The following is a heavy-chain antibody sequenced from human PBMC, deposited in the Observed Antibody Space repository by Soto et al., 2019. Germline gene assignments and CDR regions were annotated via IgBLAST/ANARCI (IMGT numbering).Heavy chain of an antibody. J-gene: IGHJ6*02. Sequence: AASVKVSCKVSGYTFTGQYMHWVRQAPGQGLEWMGWINPDSGDTRYAQKFQGRVTMTRDTSISTVYMELSRLKSDDTAVYYCAGDRGNMVAIFHHYYGMDVWGQGTTVTVSS. CDR2: INPDSGDT. D-gene: IGHD3-3*02. CDR1: GYTFTGQY. CDR3: AGDRGNMVAIFHHYYGMDV. V-gene: IGHV1-2*02.